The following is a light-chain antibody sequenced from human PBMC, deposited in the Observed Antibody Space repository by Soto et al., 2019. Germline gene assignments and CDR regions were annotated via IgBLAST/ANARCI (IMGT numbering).Light chain of an antibody. CDR1: SSDVGDYNY. CDR3: NSYTRSSTLVV. J-gene: IGLJ2*01. CDR2: EVN. V-gene: IGLV2-14*01. Sequence: QSVLTQPASVSGSPGQSITISCTGTSSDVGDYNYVSWYQHHPGKAPKLMIYEVNNRPSGVSNRFSGSKSGNTASLPISGLQAEDEADYYCNSYTRSSTLVVFGGGTKLTVL.